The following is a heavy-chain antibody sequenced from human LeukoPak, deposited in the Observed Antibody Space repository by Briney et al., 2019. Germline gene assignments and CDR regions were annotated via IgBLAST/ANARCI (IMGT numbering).Heavy chain of an antibody. CDR3: ARGGGPYCSSTSCRYNWFDP. CDR1: GGSFSGYY. V-gene: IGHV4-34*01. CDR2: INHSGST. Sequence: SSETLSLTCAVYGGSFSGYYWSWIRQPPGKGLEWIGEINHSGSTNYNPSLKSRVTISVDTSKNQFSLKLSSVTAADTAVYYCARGGGPYCSSTSCRYNWFDPWGQGTLVTVSS. D-gene: IGHD2-2*01. J-gene: IGHJ5*02.